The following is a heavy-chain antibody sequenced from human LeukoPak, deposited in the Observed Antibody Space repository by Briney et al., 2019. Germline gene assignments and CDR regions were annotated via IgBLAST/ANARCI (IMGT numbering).Heavy chain of an antibody. CDR2: ISSSSSYI. V-gene: IGHV3-21*01. CDR1: GFTFSSYS. D-gene: IGHD4-17*01. CDR3: ARDRRLGDYNDAFDI. J-gene: IGHJ3*02. Sequence: GGSLRLSCAASGFTFSSYSMNWVRQAPGKGLEWVSSISSSSSYIYYADSVKGRFTISRDNAKSSLYLQMNSLRAEDTAVYYCARDRRLGDYNDAFDIWGQGTMVTVSS.